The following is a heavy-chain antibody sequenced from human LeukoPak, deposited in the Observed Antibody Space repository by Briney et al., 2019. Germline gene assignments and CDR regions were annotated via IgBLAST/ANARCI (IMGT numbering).Heavy chain of an antibody. J-gene: IGHJ4*02. V-gene: IGHV1-18*01. CDR1: HYTFSTYG. Sequence: ASVKVSCTASHYTFSTYGISRVRQAPGQGLEWMGWITAYNGHTKNAQKFQGRVRMTTDTSTSTAYMELTSLTSDDTAVYYCARDKDLGAVAGTFDHWGQGTLVTVSS. D-gene: IGHD6-19*01. CDR3: ARDKDLGAVAGTFDH. CDR2: ITAYNGHT.